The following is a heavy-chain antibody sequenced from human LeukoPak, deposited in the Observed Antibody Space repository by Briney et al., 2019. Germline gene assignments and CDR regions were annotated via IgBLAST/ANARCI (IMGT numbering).Heavy chain of an antibody. Sequence: GGSLRLSCAASGFTFSSYAMHWVRQPPAKGLEWAAFISYDGSNKYYADSVKGRFTISRDNSKNTLYLQMNSLRAEDTAVYYCARQRGYSYGTYGMDVWGQGTTVTVSS. CDR1: GFTFSSYA. CDR2: ISYDGSNK. D-gene: IGHD5-18*01. V-gene: IGHV3-30-3*01. J-gene: IGHJ6*02. CDR3: ARQRGYSYGTYGMDV.